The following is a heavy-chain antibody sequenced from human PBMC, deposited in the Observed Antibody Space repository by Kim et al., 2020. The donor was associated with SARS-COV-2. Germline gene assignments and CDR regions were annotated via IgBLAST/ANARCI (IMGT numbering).Heavy chain of an antibody. V-gene: IGHV1-46*01. CDR2: INPSGGTT. CDR3: VRSLSY. CDR1: GYTFTTCR. J-gene: IGHJ4*02. Sequence: ASVKVSCKASGYTFTTCRVHWVRQAPGRGPEWLAMINPSGGTTTYPQRFQGRITVTRDTSTSTVYMEMSSLTSEDTAFYYCVRSLSYWGQGTLVTVSS.